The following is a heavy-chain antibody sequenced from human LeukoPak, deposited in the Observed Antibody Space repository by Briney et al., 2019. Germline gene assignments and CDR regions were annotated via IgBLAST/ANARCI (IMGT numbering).Heavy chain of an antibody. V-gene: IGHV3-23*01. J-gene: IGHJ4*02. CDR3: AKDLDSSGWYYFDY. Sequence: GGSLRLSCAASGFTFSNYGMNWVRQAPGKGLEWVSGITGNGGTTYYADSVKGRFTISRDNSKNTLYLQMNSLRAEDTAVYYCAKDLDSSGWYYFDYWGQGTLVTVSS. CDR2: ITGNGGTT. D-gene: IGHD6-13*01. CDR1: GFTFSNYG.